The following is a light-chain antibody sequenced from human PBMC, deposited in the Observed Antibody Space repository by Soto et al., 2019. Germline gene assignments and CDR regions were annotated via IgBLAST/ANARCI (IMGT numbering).Light chain of an antibody. V-gene: IGKV1-5*03. J-gene: IGKJ1*01. CDR3: QQYNSDPWT. CDR1: QSISSW. Sequence: DIQMTQSPSTLSASVGDRVTITCRASQSISSWLAWYQQKPGKAPKLLIYKASSLDSGVPSRFSGSGSETDFTLTISSLQPDDFATYYCQQYNSDPWTFGQGTKVESK. CDR2: KAS.